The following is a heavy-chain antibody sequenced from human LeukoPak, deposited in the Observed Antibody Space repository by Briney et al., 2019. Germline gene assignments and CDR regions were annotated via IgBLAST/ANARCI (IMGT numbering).Heavy chain of an antibody. CDR1: GYTFTRYD. CDR3: AVLWFGELWFYYYYGMDV. D-gene: IGHD3-10*01. V-gene: IGHV1-8*01. Sequence: ASVKVSCKASGYTFTRYDINWVRQATGQGLEWMGWMNPDSGNTGYAQKFQGRVTMTRNTSISTAYMELSSLRSEDTAVYYCAVLWFGELWFYYYYGMDVWGQGTTVTVSS. CDR2: MNPDSGNT. J-gene: IGHJ6*02.